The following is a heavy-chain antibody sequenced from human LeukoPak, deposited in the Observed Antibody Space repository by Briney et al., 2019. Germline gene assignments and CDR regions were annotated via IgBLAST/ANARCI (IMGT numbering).Heavy chain of an antibody. CDR3: ARVGRDVLRYFDWSYYYYYYMDV. J-gene: IGHJ6*03. V-gene: IGHV4-61*08. Sequence: SETLSLTCTVSGGSISNGDYYWGWIRQPPGKGLEWIGYIYYSGSTNYNPSLKSRVTISVDTSKNQLSLKLSSVTAADTAVYYCARVGRDVLRYFDWSYYYYYYMDVWGKGTTVTVSS. CDR1: GGSISNGDYY. D-gene: IGHD3-9*01. CDR2: IYYSGST.